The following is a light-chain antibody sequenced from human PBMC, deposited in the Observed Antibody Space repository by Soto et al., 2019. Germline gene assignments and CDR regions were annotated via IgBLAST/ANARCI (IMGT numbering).Light chain of an antibody. CDR3: QQYNSYST. V-gene: IGKV1-39*01. CDR1: QSISSY. CDR2: AAS. J-gene: IGKJ5*01. Sequence: DIHMTQSPSSLSASVGYRVTIACRASQSISSYFNWYQQKPGKAPKLLIYAASSLQSGVPSRFSGSGSGTEFTLTISSLKPDDFATYYCQQYNSYSTFGQGTRLEIK.